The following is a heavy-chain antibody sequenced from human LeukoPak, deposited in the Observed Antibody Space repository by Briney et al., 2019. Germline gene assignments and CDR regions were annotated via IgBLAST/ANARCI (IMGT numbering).Heavy chain of an antibody. V-gene: IGHV1-8*01. J-gene: IGHJ4*02. CDR3: ARGSFSRWTTQSYFDY. CDR1: GYTLTSYA. Sequence: ASVKVSCKASGYTLTSYAIYWLRHAPGQGPEWMGWMSPNSGNTGSAQRFQGRVTMTRDTSMSSAYMELSNLRPEDTAVYYCARGSFSRWTTQSYFDYWGQGTLVTVSS. CDR2: MSPNSGNT. D-gene: IGHD4-23*01.